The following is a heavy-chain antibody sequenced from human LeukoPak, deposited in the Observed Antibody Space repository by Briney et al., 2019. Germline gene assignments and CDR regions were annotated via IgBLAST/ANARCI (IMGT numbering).Heavy chain of an antibody. CDR3: ARNGGNSDYDY. D-gene: IGHD4-23*01. CDR1: GGSISSSSSIC. J-gene: IGHJ4*02. Sequence: SETLSLTCAVSGGSISSSSSICWTWVRQPPGEGLEWIGEVYHNGATNYNPSLKSRVTMLLDKSKNQFFLKLNSVTAADTAVYYCARNGGNSDYDYWGQGTLVTVSA. V-gene: IGHV4-4*02. CDR2: VYHNGAT.